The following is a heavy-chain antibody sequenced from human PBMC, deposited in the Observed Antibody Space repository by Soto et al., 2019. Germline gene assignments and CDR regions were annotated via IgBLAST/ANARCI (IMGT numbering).Heavy chain of an antibody. J-gene: IGHJ4*02. D-gene: IGHD3-10*01. CDR2: LTAGHGDA. V-gene: IGHV1-3*01. CDR1: GYTFTSFP. Sequence: ASVKVSCKASGYTFTSFPLHWVRQAPGQTLEWMGWLTAGHGDARYSQKFQGRVTITSDTSASTAYMELSSLRSEDTAVYYCARPGIQTHYHFDYWGQGTLVTVSS. CDR3: ARPGIQTHYHFDY.